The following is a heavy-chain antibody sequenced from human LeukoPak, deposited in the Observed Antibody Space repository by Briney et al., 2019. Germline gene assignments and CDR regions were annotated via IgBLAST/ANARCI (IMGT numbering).Heavy chain of an antibody. D-gene: IGHD6-13*01. CDR3: ASYRSSSWYGAFDI. CDR2: IYTSGST. Sequence: SETLSLTCTVSGGSISSYYWSWIRQPAGKGLEWIGRIYTSGSTNYNPSLKSRVTMSVDTSKNQFSLKLSSVTAADTAVYYCASYRSSSWYGAFDIWGQGTMVTVSS. J-gene: IGHJ3*02. V-gene: IGHV4-4*07. CDR1: GGSISSYY.